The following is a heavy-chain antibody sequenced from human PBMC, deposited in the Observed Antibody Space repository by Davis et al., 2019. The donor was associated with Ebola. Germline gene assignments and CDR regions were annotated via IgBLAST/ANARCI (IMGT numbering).Heavy chain of an antibody. CDR1: GGSISSSSYY. J-gene: IGHJ4*02. CDR3: ARIVMTTVTEFDY. Sequence: SETLSLTCTVSGGSISSSSYYWGWIRQPPGKGLEWIGSIYYSGSTYYNPSLKSRVTISVDTSKNQFSLKLSSVTAADTAVYYCARIVMTTVTEFDYWGQGTLVTVSS. D-gene: IGHD4-17*01. CDR2: IYYSGST. V-gene: IGHV4-39*01.